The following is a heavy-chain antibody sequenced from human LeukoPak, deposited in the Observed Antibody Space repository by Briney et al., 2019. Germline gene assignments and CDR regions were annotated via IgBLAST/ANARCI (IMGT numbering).Heavy chain of an antibody. Sequence: GGSLRLSCAASGFTVSSNYINWVRQAPGKGLEWVSSISGSGGSTYYADSMKGRFTISRDNSKNTLYLQMNSLRDEDTAIYYCAKEYYYDGSGYYGYAYWGQGTLVTVSS. CDR3: AKEYYYDGSGYYGYAY. V-gene: IGHV3-23*01. CDR2: ISGSGGST. CDR1: GFTVSSNY. D-gene: IGHD3-22*01. J-gene: IGHJ4*02.